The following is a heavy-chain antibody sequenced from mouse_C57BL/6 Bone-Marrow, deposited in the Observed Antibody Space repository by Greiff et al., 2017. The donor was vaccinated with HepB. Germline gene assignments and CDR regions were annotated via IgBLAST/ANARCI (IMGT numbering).Heavy chain of an antibody. J-gene: IGHJ4*01. CDR1: GFSLTSYG. CDR2: IWGVGST. CDR3: ASWIYYGNLRRAMDY. D-gene: IGHD2-1*01. Sequence: VKLMESGPGLVAPSQSLSITCTVSGFSLTSYGVDWVRQSPGKGLEWLGVIWGVGSTNYNSALKSRLSISKDNSKSQVFLKMNSRQTDDTAMYYCASWIYYGNLRRAMDYWGQGTSVTVSS. V-gene: IGHV2-6*01.